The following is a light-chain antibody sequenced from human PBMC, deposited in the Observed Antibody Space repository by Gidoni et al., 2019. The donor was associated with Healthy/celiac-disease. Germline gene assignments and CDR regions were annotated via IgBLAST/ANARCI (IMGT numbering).Light chain of an antibody. J-gene: IGKJ2*01. CDR2: WAS. CDR3: QQYYSTPYT. Sequence: SLGERATINCKSSQSVLYSSNNKNYLAWYQQKPGQPPKLLIYWASTRESGVPDRFSGGGSGTDFTLTISSLQAEDVAVYYCQQYYSTPYTFGQGTKLEIK. CDR1: QSVLYSSNNKNY. V-gene: IGKV4-1*01.